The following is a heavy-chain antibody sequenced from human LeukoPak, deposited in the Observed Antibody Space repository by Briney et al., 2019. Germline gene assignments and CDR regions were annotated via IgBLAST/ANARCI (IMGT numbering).Heavy chain of an antibody. D-gene: IGHD5-18*01. CDR1: GYTFNNYA. CDR2: IHAGNGNT. Sequence: ASVKVSCKASGYTFNNYAMHWVRQAPGQRLEWMGWIHAGNGNTKYSHKFQDRVTITRDTSASTAYMELSGLRFEDTGVYYCAIICSYAFWGQGTLVTVSS. V-gene: IGHV1-3*01. J-gene: IGHJ4*02. CDR3: AIICSYAF.